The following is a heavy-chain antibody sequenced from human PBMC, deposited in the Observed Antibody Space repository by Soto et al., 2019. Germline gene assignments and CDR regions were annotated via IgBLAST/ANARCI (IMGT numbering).Heavy chain of an antibody. Sequence: SSVQVSCKASGYTFTSYGISWVRQAPGQGLEWMGWISAYNGNTNYAQKLQGRVTMTTDTSTSTAYMELRSLRSDDTAVYYCATQSIAARTYYYYYGMDVWGQGTTVTVSS. V-gene: IGHV1-18*04. J-gene: IGHJ6*02. D-gene: IGHD6-6*01. CDR3: ATQSIAARTYYYYYGMDV. CDR2: ISAYNGNT. CDR1: GYTFTSYG.